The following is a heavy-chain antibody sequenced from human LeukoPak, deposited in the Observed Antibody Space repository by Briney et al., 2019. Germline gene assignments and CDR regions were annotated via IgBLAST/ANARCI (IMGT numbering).Heavy chain of an antibody. CDR3: ARDVRNYDNSAYAYFDY. CDR1: GVPISSFY. CDR2: IHHTGTT. D-gene: IGHD3-22*01. Sequence: SETLSLTCTVSGVPISSFYWGWIRQPPGKGLEWIGYIHHTGTTKYNPSLKSRVTISIDTFRMQFSLNLRSVTAADTAVYYCARDVRNYDNSAYAYFDYWGQGSPVTVST. J-gene: IGHJ4*02. V-gene: IGHV4-59*01.